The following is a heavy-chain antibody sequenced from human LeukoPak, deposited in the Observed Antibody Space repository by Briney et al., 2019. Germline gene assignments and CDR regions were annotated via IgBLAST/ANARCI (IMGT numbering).Heavy chain of an antibody. CDR2: IYYSGST. D-gene: IGHD2-2*01. V-gene: IGHV4-39*07. Sequence: KASETLSLTCTVSGGSISSSSYYWGWIRQPPGKGLEWIGSIYYSGSTYYNPSLKSRVTTSVDTSKNQFSLKLSSVTAADTAVYYCARSPNPSLSNWFDPWGQGTLVTVSS. CDR3: ARSPNPSLSNWFDP. CDR1: GGSISSSSYY. J-gene: IGHJ5*02.